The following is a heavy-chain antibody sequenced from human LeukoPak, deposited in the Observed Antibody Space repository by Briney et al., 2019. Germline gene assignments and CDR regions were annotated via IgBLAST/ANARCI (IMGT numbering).Heavy chain of an antibody. Sequence: TSETLSLTCAVYGGSFSGYYWSWIRQPPGKGLEWIGEINHSGSTNYNPSLKSRVTISVDTSKNQFSLKLSSVTAADTAVYYCARYSSRKIFDYWGQGTLVTVSS. CDR1: GGSFSGYY. CDR3: ARYSSRKIFDY. V-gene: IGHV4-34*01. J-gene: IGHJ4*02. CDR2: INHSGST. D-gene: IGHD6-13*01.